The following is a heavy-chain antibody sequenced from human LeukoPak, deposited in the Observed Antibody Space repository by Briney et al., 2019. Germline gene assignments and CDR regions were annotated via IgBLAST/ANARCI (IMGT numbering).Heavy chain of an antibody. CDR3: ARGVPAAIRYFQH. D-gene: IGHD2-2*01. CDR1: GYTFTSYY. J-gene: IGHJ1*01. Sequence: GASVKVSCKASGYTFTSYYMHWVRQAPGQGLEWMGIINPSGGSTSYAQKFQGRVTMTRDTSTSTAYMELSSLKSEDTAVYYCARGVPAAIRYFQHWGQGTLVTVSS. V-gene: IGHV1-46*03. CDR2: INPSGGST.